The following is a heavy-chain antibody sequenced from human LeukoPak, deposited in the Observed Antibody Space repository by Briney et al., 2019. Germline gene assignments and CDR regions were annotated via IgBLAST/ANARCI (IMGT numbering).Heavy chain of an antibody. D-gene: IGHD5-18*01. V-gene: IGHV3-48*03. Sequence: GGSLRLSCAASGFTFSSYEMNWVRQAPGKGLEWVSYISSSGSSIYYADSAKGRFTISRDNAKNSLYLQMNSLRAEDTAVYYCARGGKRIQLWSTSDYWGQGTLVTVSS. J-gene: IGHJ4*02. CDR1: GFTFSSYE. CDR3: ARGGKRIQLWSTSDY. CDR2: ISSSGSSI.